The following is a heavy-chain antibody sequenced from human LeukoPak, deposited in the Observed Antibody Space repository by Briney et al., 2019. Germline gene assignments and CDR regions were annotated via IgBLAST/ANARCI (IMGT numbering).Heavy chain of an antibody. D-gene: IGHD3-3*01. CDR2: IYYSGST. Sequence: PSETLSLTCTVSGGSISSYYWSWIRQPAGKGLEWIGYIYYSGSTNYNPSLKSRVTISVDTSKNQFSRKLSSVTAAATAVDCSASLDFWSGYVDYWGQGTLVTVSS. CDR1: GGSISSYY. V-gene: IGHV4-59*01. CDR3: ASLDFWSGYVDY. J-gene: IGHJ4*02.